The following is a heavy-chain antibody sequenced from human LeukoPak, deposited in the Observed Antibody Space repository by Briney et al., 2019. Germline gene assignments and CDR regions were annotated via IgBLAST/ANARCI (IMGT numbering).Heavy chain of an antibody. V-gene: IGHV3-66*01. Sequence: GGSLRLSCAASEFIVSSNYMTWVRQAPGKGLEWVSVIYSGGSTFYADSVRGRFTISRDSSKNTLYLQMNSLRAEDTAVYYCAKVPAKWWELLGGIDYWGQGILVTVSS. CDR2: IYSGGST. D-gene: IGHD1-26*01. CDR1: EFIVSSNY. CDR3: AKVPAKWWELLGGIDY. J-gene: IGHJ4*02.